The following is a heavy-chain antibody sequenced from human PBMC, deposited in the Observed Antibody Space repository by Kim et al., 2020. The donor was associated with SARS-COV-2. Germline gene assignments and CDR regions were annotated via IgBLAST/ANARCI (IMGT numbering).Heavy chain of an antibody. CDR2: VFHRGST. J-gene: IGHJ2*01. V-gene: IGHV4-59*11. D-gene: IGHD4-4*01. CDR1: GGSISSHY. Sequence: SETLSLTCNVSGGSISSHYWSWIRQPPGKGLEWIGYVFHRGSTNYNPSLKSRVTISVDTSKNQFSLKLSSVTAADTAVYYCARNDRSTVLWYFDLWGRGTLVSVSS. CDR3: ARNDRSTVLWYFDL.